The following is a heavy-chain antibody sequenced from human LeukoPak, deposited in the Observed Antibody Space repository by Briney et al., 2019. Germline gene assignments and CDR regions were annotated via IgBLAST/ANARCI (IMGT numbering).Heavy chain of an antibody. J-gene: IGHJ4*02. CDR1: GFTFSSYS. Sequence: PGGSLRLSCAASGFTFSSYSMNRVRQAPGKGLEWVSSISSSSSYIYYADSVKGRFTISRDNAKNSLYLQMNSLRAEDTAVYYCARVDYYDRWYEEDYWGQGTLVTVSS. CDR2: ISSSSSYI. D-gene: IGHD3-22*01. CDR3: ARVDYYDRWYEEDY. V-gene: IGHV3-21*01.